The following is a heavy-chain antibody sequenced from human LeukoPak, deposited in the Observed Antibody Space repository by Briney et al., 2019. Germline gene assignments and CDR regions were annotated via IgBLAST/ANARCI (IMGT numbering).Heavy chain of an antibody. CDR3: ARGDTAMPLDY. J-gene: IGHJ4*02. Sequence: SETLSLTCAVYGGSFSGYYWSWIRQPSGKGLEWIGEINHSGSTNYNPSLKSRVTISVDTSKNQFSLKLSSVTAADTAVYYCARGDTAMPLDYWGQGTLVTVSS. V-gene: IGHV4-34*01. CDR2: INHSGST. CDR1: GGSFSGYY. D-gene: IGHD5-18*01.